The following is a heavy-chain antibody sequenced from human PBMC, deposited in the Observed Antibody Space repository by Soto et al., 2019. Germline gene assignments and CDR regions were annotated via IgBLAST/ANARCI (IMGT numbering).Heavy chain of an antibody. CDR1: GGSISSSSYY. CDR3: AATGGVLWFGNDY. J-gene: IGHJ4*02. D-gene: IGHD3-10*01. Sequence: SETLSLTCTVSGGSISSSSYYWGWIRQPPGKGLEWIGSIYYSGSTYYNPSLKSRVTISVDTSKNQFSLKLSSVTAADTAVYYCAATGGVLWFGNDYWGQGTLVTVSS. V-gene: IGHV4-39*01. CDR2: IYYSGST.